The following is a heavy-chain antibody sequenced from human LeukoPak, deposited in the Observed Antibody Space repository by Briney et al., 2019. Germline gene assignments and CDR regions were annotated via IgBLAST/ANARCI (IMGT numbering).Heavy chain of an antibody. D-gene: IGHD6-19*01. V-gene: IGHV1-2*02. Sequence: ASVKVSCKASAYTLSGYYMHWVRQAPGQGLEWMGWINPKSGVTNYAQKFQGRVTMTWDTSTSTAYMELRSLRSDDTAVYYCARPNSSGWRGAIDYWGQGTLVTVSS. CDR3: ARPNSSGWRGAIDY. J-gene: IGHJ4*02. CDR2: INPKSGVT. CDR1: AYTLSGYY.